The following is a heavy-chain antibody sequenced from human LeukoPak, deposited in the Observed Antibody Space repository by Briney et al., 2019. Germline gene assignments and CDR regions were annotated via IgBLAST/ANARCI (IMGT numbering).Heavy chain of an antibody. D-gene: IGHD3-3*01. CDR2: ISSSSSYI. V-gene: IGHV3-21*01. CDR1: GFTFSSYS. J-gene: IGHJ3*02. CDR3: ASASITIFGVVIDAFDI. Sequence: GGSLRLSCAASGFTFSSYSMNWVRQAPGKGLEWVSSISSSSSYIYYADSVKGRFTISRDNAKNSLYLQMNSVRAEDTAVYYCASASITIFGVVIDAFDIWGQGTMVTVSS.